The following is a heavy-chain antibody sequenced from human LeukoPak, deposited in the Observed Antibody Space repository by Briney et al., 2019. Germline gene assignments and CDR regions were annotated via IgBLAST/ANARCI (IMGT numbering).Heavy chain of an antibody. J-gene: IGHJ4*02. CDR1: GFTFSSYS. D-gene: IGHD3-22*01. V-gene: IGHV3-21*01. CDR2: MSSTSSFI. CDR3: ASSLYYDSSGYMRGLYYFDY. Sequence: GGSLRLSCAASGFTFSSYSTNWVRQAPGQGLEWVSSMSSTSSFIYYADSVKGRFTISRDNAKNSLYLQMNSLTAEDTAVYYCASSLYYDSSGYMRGLYYFDYWGQGTLVTVSS.